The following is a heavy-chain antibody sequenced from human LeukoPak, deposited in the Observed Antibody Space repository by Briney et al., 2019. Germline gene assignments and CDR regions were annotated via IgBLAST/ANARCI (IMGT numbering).Heavy chain of an antibody. D-gene: IGHD3-10*01. J-gene: IGHJ4*02. V-gene: IGHV4-59*10. CDR3: ARVKNYGSGSYIDY. CDR2: IYTSGST. CDR1: GGSFSGYY. Sequence: PSETLSLTCAVYGGSFSGYYWSWIRQPAGKGLEWIGRIYTSGSTNYNPSLKSRVTISVDTSKNQFSLKLSSVTAADTAVYYCARVKNYGSGSYIDYWGQGTLVTVSS.